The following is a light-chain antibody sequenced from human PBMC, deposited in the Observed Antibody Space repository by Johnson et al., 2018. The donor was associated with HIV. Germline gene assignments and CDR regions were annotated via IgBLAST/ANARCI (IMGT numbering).Light chain of an antibody. Sequence: QSVLTQPPSVSAAPGQKFTISCSGSSSNIGNNYVSWYQQLPGTAPKLLIYDNNKRPSGIPDRFSGSKSGTSATLGITGLQTGDEADYYCETWDSSLSGVFGTGTKVTVL. CDR1: SSNIGNNY. CDR3: ETWDSSLSGV. CDR2: DNN. V-gene: IGLV1-51*01. J-gene: IGLJ1*01.